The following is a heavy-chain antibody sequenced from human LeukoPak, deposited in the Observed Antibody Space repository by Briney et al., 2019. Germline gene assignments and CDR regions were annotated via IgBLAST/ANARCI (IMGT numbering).Heavy chain of an antibody. CDR3: SRCSTPHWIFDAFDI. V-gene: IGHV1-2*02. CDR2: INPNSGGS. Sequence: ASVKVSCMASGYTLTGHYMHWVRQAPGQGPEWMGWINPNSGGSNIAQKFQGRVTMTRETSLSAAYMEASGLRSDGTAGYFLSRCSTPHWIFDAFDIWGQGTLVTVSS. D-gene: IGHD1-1*01. J-gene: IGHJ3*02. CDR1: GYTLTGHY.